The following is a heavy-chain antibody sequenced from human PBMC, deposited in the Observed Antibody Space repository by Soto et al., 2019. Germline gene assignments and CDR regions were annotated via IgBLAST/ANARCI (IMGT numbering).Heavy chain of an antibody. CDR3: ARGRITMVRGVTNDDFDY. D-gene: IGHD3-10*01. J-gene: IGHJ4*02. CDR2: IYYSGST. CDR1: GGSISSGGYY. V-gene: IGHV4-31*03. Sequence: SSETLSLTCTVSGGSISSGGYYWSWIRQHPGKGLEWIGYIYYSGSTYYNPSLKSRVTISVDTSKNQFSLKLSSVTAADTAVYYCARGRITMVRGVTNDDFDYWGQGTLVTVSS.